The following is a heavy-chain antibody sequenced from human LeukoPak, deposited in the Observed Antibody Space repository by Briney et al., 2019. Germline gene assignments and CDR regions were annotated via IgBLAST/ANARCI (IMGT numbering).Heavy chain of an antibody. CDR2: ISLSRSTI. D-gene: IGHD2-2*01. CDR3: AREASCSSTTCYFDY. Sequence: GGSLRLSCAASGFNFSDFYMSWIRQAPGKGLEWLSSISLSRSTITYAASVKGRVTVSRDNAKNSVVLHILSLRADDTAVYYCAREASCSSTTCYFDYWGQGTLVTVSS. J-gene: IGHJ4*02. V-gene: IGHV3-11*01. CDR1: GFNFSDFY.